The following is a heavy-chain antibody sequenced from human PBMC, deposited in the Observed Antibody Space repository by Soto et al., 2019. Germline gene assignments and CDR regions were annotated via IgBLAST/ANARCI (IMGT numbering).Heavy chain of an antibody. CDR3: ARFGGDAAGTRYFDY. J-gene: IGHJ4*02. V-gene: IGHV1-8*01. Sequence: ASVKVSCKASGYTFTSYDINWVRQATGQGLEWMGWMNPNSGNTGYAQKFQGRVTMTRSTSISTAYMELSSLRSEDTAVYYCARFGGDAAGTRYFDYWGQGTLVTVSS. CDR1: GYTFTSYD. CDR2: MNPNSGNT. D-gene: IGHD6-13*01.